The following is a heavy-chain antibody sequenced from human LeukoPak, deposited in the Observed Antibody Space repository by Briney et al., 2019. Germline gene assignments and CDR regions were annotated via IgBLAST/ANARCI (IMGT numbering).Heavy chain of an antibody. CDR2: ISGSGGST. V-gene: IGHV3-23*01. D-gene: IGHD3-22*01. CDR3: AKAQSPYYYDSSGYSFDY. CDR1: GITLSNYA. J-gene: IGHJ4*02. Sequence: GGSLRLSCAVSGITLSNYAMSWVRQAPGKGLEWVSAISGSGGSTYYADSVKGRFTISRDNSKNTLYLQMNSLRAEDTAVYYCAKAQSPYYYDSSGYSFDYWGQGTLVTVSS.